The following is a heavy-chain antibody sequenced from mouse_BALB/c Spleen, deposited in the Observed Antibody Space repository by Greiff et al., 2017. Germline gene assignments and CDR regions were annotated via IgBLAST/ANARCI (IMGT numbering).Heavy chain of an antibody. CDR3: ANNYYGSSFDV. CDR2: ISYSGST. Sequence: EVQLQESGPGLVKPSQSLSLTCTVTGYSITSDYAWNWIRQFPGNKLEWMGYISYSGSTSYNPSLKSRISITRDTSKNQFFLQLNSVTTEDTATYYCANNYYGSSFDVWGAGTTVTVSS. J-gene: IGHJ1*01. V-gene: IGHV3-2*02. D-gene: IGHD1-1*01. CDR1: GYSITSDYA.